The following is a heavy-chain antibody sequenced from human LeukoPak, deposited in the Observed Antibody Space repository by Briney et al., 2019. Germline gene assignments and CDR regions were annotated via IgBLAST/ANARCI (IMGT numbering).Heavy chain of an antibody. V-gene: IGHV3-73*01. D-gene: IGHD5-18*01. Sequence: GGSLRLSCAASGFTFSGSTMHWVRRASGKGLEWVGRIRSKPNSYATAYAASVNGRFTVSRDDSKNAAYLQMNSLKTEDTAVYYCTTVDTTMVWGQGTLVTVSS. CDR1: GFTFSGST. J-gene: IGHJ4*02. CDR3: TTVDTTMV. CDR2: IRSKPNSYAT.